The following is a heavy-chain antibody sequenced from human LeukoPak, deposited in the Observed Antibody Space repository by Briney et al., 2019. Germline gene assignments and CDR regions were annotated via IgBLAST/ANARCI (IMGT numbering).Heavy chain of an antibody. D-gene: IGHD5-24*01. J-gene: IGHJ4*02. CDR1: GFTFSSYN. CDR2: ISTSSSYI. Sequence: GGSLRLSCAASGFTFSSYNMNWVRQAPGKGLEWVSSISTSSSYIYYADSVKGRFTISRYNAKNSLYLQMNSLRAEDTAVYYCVRRYMATSAEDFDYWGQGTLVTVSS. CDR3: VRRYMATSAEDFDY. V-gene: IGHV3-21*01.